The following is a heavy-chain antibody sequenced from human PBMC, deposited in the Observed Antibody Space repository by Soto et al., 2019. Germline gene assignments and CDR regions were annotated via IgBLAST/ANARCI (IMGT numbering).Heavy chain of an antibody. CDR3: SRACLNGICYTPGLDL. CDR1: GGSISSSNW. V-gene: IGHV4-4*02. Sequence: QVQLQESGAGLVKPSGTLSLTCGVSGGSISSSNWWRLVRPPPGKGMEWIGAMHHSGTSKNNPSLQSRMTISSDKSKNHFSLQLLAVTAADTAVYYCSRACLNGICYTPGLDLWGQGTLVLVSS. D-gene: IGHD2-8*01. J-gene: IGHJ4*02. CDR2: MHHSGTS.